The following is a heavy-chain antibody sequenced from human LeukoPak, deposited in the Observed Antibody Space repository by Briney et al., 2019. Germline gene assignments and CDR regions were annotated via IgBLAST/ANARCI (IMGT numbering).Heavy chain of an antibody. J-gene: IGHJ3*02. V-gene: IGHV3-7*01. Sequence: PGGSLRLSCAASGFTFSSYWMSWVRQAPGKGLEGVANIKQDGSEKYYVDSVKGRFTISRDNAKNSLYLQMNSLRAEDTAVYYCARASHDYGDLLDAFDIWGQGTMVTVSS. CDR3: ARASHDYGDLLDAFDI. D-gene: IGHD4-17*01. CDR1: GFTFSSYW. CDR2: IKQDGSEK.